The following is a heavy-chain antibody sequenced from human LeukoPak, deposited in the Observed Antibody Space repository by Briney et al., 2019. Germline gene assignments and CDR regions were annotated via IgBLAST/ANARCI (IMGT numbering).Heavy chain of an antibody. V-gene: IGHV1-18*04. CDR3: AMYRDIVVVPPGDY. D-gene: IGHD2-2*01. CDR2: ISGYNGNT. J-gene: IGHJ4*02. Sequence: GASVKVSCKASGSAFTGCYMDWVRHAPGQGLEWMGWISGYNGNTNYAQNLQGRVTMTTDTSTSTAYMELRSLRSHDTAVYYCAMYRDIVVVPPGDYWGQGILVTVSS. CDR1: GSAFTGCY.